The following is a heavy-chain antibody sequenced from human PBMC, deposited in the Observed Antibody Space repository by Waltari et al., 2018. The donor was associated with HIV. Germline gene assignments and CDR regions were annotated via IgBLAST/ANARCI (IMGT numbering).Heavy chain of an antibody. CDR2: ISHDGTMK. CDR3: AKDPTPGSGWVDP. V-gene: IGHV3-30*18. Sequence: QVRLVESGGGVVQPGRSLPLSCAASGFHFMTSGMHWVRQAPGKGLEWITFISHDGTMKEYVDSVKGRFTISRDDLKNTVHLQLNNLRGEDTAVYYCAKDPTPGSGWVDPWGHGTRVIVSS. J-gene: IGHJ5*02. CDR1: GFHFMTSG. D-gene: IGHD1-26*01.